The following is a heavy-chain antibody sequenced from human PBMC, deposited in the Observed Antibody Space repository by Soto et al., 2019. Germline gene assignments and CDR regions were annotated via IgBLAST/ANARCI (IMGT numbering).Heavy chain of an antibody. CDR2: IYYSGST. J-gene: IGHJ6*02. Sequence: SETLSLTCAVSGYSISSSNWWRWIRQPPGKGLEWIGYIYYSGSTYYSPSLKSRVTMSVDTSKNQFSLKLSSVTAADTAVYYCARVAYYDFWSGYYPGYYYYGMDVWGQGTTVT. D-gene: IGHD3-3*01. CDR1: GYSISSSNW. V-gene: IGHV4-28*03. CDR3: ARVAYYDFWSGYYPGYYYYGMDV.